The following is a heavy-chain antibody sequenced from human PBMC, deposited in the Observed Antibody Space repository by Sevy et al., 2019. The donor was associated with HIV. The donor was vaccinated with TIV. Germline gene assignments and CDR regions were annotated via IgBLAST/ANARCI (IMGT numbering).Heavy chain of an antibody. Sequence: ASVKVSCKASGYTFTSYGISWVRQAPGQGLEWMGWISAYNGNTNYAQKLQGRATMTTDTSTSTAYMELRSLRSDDTAVYYCARDNPRYPSSSQRYYYYGMDVWGQGTTVTVSS. J-gene: IGHJ6*02. CDR2: ISAYNGNT. D-gene: IGHD6-13*01. CDR1: GYTFTSYG. CDR3: ARDNPRYPSSSQRYYYYGMDV. V-gene: IGHV1-18*01.